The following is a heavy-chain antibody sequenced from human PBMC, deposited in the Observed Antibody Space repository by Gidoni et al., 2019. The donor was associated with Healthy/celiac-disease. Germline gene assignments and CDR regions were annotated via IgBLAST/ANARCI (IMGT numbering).Heavy chain of an antibody. CDR2: IYYSGST. CDR1: GGSISSGGYY. D-gene: IGHD6-19*01. Sequence: QVQLQASGPGLVKPSQTLPLTCTVSGGSISSGGYYWSWIRQHPGKGLEWIGYIYYSGSTYYNPSLKSRVTISVDTSKNQFSLKLSSVTAADTAVYYCARASGGDPDSGWFGGDFDYWGQGTLVTVSS. CDR3: ARASGGDPDSGWFGGDFDY. J-gene: IGHJ4*02. V-gene: IGHV4-31*03.